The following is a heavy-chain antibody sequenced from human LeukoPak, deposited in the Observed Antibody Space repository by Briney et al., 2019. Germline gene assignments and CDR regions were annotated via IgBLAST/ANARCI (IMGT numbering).Heavy chain of an antibody. Sequence: GGSLRLSCAASGFTFSSYSMNWVRQAPGKGLEWVSSISSSSGYIYYAASVKGRFTISRDNAKNSLYLQMNSLRAEDTAVYYCARDYAYGSGSYYNPSPFDYWGQGTLVTVSS. D-gene: IGHD3-10*01. CDR3: ARDYAYGSGSYYNPSPFDY. CDR1: GFTFSSYS. J-gene: IGHJ4*02. CDR2: ISSSSGYI. V-gene: IGHV3-21*01.